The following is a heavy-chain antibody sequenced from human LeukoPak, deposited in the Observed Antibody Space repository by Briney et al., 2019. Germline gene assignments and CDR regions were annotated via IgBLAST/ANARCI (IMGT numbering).Heavy chain of an antibody. CDR2: ISSSSSYI. CDR1: GFTFSSYS. D-gene: IGHD4-17*01. Sequence: PGGSLRLSCAASGFTFSSYSMNWVRQAPGKGLEWVSSISSSSSYIYYADSVKGRFTISRDNAKNSLYLQMNSLRAEDTAVYYCARDPPTTVTPDYWGQGTLVTVSS. J-gene: IGHJ4*02. V-gene: IGHV3-21*01. CDR3: ARDPPTTVTPDY.